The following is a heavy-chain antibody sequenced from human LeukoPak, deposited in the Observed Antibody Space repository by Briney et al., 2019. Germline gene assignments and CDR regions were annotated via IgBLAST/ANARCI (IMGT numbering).Heavy chain of an antibody. V-gene: IGHV4-39*07. J-gene: IGHJ6*03. CDR3: ARAGRDYDFWSGYYNDYYYYYMDV. Sequence: SETLSLTCTVSGGSISTSSYYWGWVRQPPGKGLEWMGNIFYSGSTYYSPSLKSRVTISLDTSRNQFSLKLNSVTAADTAVYYCARAGRDYDFWSGYYNDYYYYYMDVWGKGTTVTVSS. CDR2: IFYSGST. CDR1: GGSISTSSYY. D-gene: IGHD3-3*01.